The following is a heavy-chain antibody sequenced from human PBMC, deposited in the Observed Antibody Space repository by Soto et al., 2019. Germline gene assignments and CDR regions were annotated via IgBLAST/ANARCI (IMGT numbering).Heavy chain of an antibody. CDR1: GYSLTELS. D-gene: IGHD3-22*01. CDR2: FDPENGAT. V-gene: IGHV1-24*01. CDR3: ARFSDYYFSGYSSSWFDP. J-gene: IGHJ5*02. Sequence: ASVKVSCKVSGYSLTELSMHWVRQAPGKGLEWMGGFDPENGATIYAQKFQGRVTMTEDMSTDTTYMELSSLRSEDTAVYYCARFSDYYFSGYSSSWFDPCGQGALVTVSS.